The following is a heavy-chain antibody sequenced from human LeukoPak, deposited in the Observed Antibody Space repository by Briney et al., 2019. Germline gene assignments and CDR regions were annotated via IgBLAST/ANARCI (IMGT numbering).Heavy chain of an antibody. Sequence: ASVKVSCKASGYTFTSYGISWVRQAPGQGLEWMGWISAYNGNTNYAQKLQGRATMTTDTSTSTAYMELRSLRSDDTAVYYCARDPPWGVGATNWFDPWGQGTLVTVSS. CDR2: ISAYNGNT. V-gene: IGHV1-18*01. CDR3: ARDPPWGVGATNWFDP. D-gene: IGHD1-26*01. J-gene: IGHJ5*02. CDR1: GYTFTSYG.